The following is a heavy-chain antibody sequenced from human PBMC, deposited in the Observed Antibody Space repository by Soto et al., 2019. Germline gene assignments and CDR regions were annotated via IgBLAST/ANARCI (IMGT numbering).Heavy chain of an antibody. J-gene: IGHJ5*02. CDR1: GGSVSSDYYS. V-gene: IGHV4-61*01. CDR3: ARDSGFDFWSGRNWFDP. D-gene: IGHD3-3*01. Sequence: QVQLQESGPGLVKPSETLSLTCTVSGGSVSSDYYSWSWIRQPPGKGLEWIGYIYYSGRTNYNPSLKSRVTISLDTSKNQFSLKLTSVTAADTAVYYCARDSGFDFWSGRNWFDPWGQGTLVTVSS. CDR2: IYYSGRT.